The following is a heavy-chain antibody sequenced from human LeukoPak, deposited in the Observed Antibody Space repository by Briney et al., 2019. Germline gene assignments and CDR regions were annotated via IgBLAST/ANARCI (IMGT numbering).Heavy chain of an antibody. V-gene: IGHV3-74*01. CDR3: ARSTYSGSSYDY. CDR1: GFTFSSYW. CDR2: IKSDGSST. Sequence: GGSLRLSCTASGFTFSSYWMHWVRQVPGKGLVWVSRIKSDGSSTTYADSVKGRFTISRDNAKNTLYLQMSSLRAEDTAVYYCARSTYSGSSYDYWGQGTLATVSS. D-gene: IGHD1-26*01. J-gene: IGHJ4*02.